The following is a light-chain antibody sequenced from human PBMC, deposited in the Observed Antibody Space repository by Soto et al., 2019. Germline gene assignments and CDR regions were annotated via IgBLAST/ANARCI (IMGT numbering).Light chain of an antibody. CDR2: EVR. CDR1: SSYVGAYDF. V-gene: IGLV2-14*03. CDR3: SSYTTSSTRV. J-gene: IGLJ1*01. Sequence: QSALTQPASVSGSRGQSITISCTGTSSYVGAYDFVSWYQQHPDKAPKLMIYEVRNRPSGVSNRFSGSKSVNTATLTISGLQAEDEADYYCSSYTTSSTRVFGTGTKVTVL.